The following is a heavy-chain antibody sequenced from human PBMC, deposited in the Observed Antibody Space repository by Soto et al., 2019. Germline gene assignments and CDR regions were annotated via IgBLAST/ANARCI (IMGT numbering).Heavy chain of an antibody. CDR2: IWPGDSDT. V-gene: IGHV5-51*01. CDR1: GYSFTSHW. Sequence: ESLKVSWRGCGYSFTSHWITWVRQMPGKGLEWMGVIWPGDSDTRYSPSFQGQVIISVDKSSSTAYLQWGSLKASDTAIYFCARQSLYTDSPSLAMDVWGQGTTVTVSS. CDR3: ARQSLYTDSPSLAMDV. J-gene: IGHJ6*02. D-gene: IGHD2-21*02.